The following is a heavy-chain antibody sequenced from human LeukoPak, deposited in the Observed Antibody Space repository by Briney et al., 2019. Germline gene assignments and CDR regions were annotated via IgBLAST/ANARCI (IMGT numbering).Heavy chain of an antibody. J-gene: IGHJ4*02. D-gene: IGHD3-3*01. CDR1: GGSFSGYY. CDR2: INHSGST. CDR3: ARLGAGPTYYDFWSGYSSFYFDY. Sequence: SETLSLTCAVYGGSFSGYYWSWIRQPPGKGLEWIGEINHSGSTNYNPSLKSRVTISVDTSKNHFSLKLSSVTAADTAVYYCARLGAGPTYYDFWSGYSSFYFDYWGQGTLVTVSS. V-gene: IGHV4-34*01.